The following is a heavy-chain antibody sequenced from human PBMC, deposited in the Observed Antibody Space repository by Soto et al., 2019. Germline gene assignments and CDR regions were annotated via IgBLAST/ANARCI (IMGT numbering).Heavy chain of an antibody. V-gene: IGHV3-48*03. Sequence: GGSLRLSCAASGFTFRNYEMNWVRQAPGKGLEWISYISNGASSIEYADSVRGRFTVSRDNAKNLLYLQMTSLRVEDTAVYYCARESEDLTSNFDYWGQGTLVTVSS. J-gene: IGHJ4*02. CDR3: ARESEDLTSNFDY. CDR1: GFTFRNYE. CDR2: ISNGASSI.